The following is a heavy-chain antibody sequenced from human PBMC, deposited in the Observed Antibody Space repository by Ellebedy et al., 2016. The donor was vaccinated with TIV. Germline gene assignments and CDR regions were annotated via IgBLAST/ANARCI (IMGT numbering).Heavy chain of an antibody. CDR1: GFTFSSYS. J-gene: IGHJ4*02. D-gene: IGHD3-22*01. V-gene: IGHV3-48*02. CDR2: ISSSSSTI. CDR3: ARDRAFDYYDSSGYFVY. Sequence: GGSLRLSXAASGFTFSSYSMNWVRQAPGKGLEWVSYISSSSSTIYYADSVKGRFTISRDNAKNSLYLQMNSLRDEDTAVYYCARDRAFDYYDSSGYFVYWGQGTLVTVSS.